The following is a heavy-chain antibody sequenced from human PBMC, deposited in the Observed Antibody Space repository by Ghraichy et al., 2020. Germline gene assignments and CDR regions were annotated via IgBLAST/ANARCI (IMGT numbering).Heavy chain of an antibody. CDR2: INHSGST. V-gene: IGHV4-34*01. CDR3: ARHVRDSSGYYVDY. Sequence: ESLNISCAVYGGSFSGYYWSWIRQPPGKGLEWIGEINHSGSTNYNPSLKSRVTISVDTSKNQFSLKLSSVTAADTAVYYCARHVRDSSGYYVDYWGQGTLVTVSS. CDR1: GGSFSGYY. J-gene: IGHJ4*02. D-gene: IGHD3-22*01.